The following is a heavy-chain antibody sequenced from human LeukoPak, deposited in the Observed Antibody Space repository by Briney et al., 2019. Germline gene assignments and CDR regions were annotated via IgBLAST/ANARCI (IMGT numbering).Heavy chain of an antibody. CDR3: ARDGPGDSGWYPSGAEYFRH. J-gene: IGHJ1*01. D-gene: IGHD6-19*01. Sequence: TGGSLRLSCAASGFTFSSYAMHWVRQAPGKGLEWVAVISYDGSNKYYADSVKGRFTISRDNSKNTLYLQMNSLRAEDTAVYYCARDGPGDSGWYPSGAEYFRHWGQGTLVTVSS. CDR2: ISYDGSNK. V-gene: IGHV3-30-3*01. CDR1: GFTFSSYA.